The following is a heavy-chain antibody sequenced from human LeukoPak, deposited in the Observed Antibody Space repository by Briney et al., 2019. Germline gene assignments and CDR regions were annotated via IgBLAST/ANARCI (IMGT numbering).Heavy chain of an antibody. V-gene: IGHV3-30-3*01. Sequence: GRSLRLSCAASGFTFSNYAIHWVRQAPGKGLDWVAVVSFDGSKKYYADSVKGRFTISRDNSKNTLYLQMNTQRPDDTSVYYGTRAKRGPFDYWGQGTLVTVSS. J-gene: IGHJ4*03. CDR1: GFTFSNYA. CDR3: TRAKRGPFDY. CDR2: VSFDGSKK.